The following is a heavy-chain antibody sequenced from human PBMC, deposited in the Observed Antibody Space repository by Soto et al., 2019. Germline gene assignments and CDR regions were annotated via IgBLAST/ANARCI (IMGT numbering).Heavy chain of an antibody. J-gene: IGHJ5*02. Sequence: SETLSLTCTVSGGSISSYYWSWIRQPPGKGLEWIGYIYYSGSTNYNPSLKSRVTISVDTSKNQFSLKLSSVTAADTAVYYCARDFYDFGSGPRFAPGGQGTLATVPS. D-gene: IGHD3-3*01. CDR2: IYYSGST. V-gene: IGHV4-59*01. CDR1: GGSISSYY. CDR3: ARDFYDFGSGPRFAP.